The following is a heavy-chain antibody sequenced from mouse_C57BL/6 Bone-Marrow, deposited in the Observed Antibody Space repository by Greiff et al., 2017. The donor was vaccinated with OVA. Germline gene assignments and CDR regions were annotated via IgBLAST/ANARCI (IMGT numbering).Heavy chain of an antibody. V-gene: IGHV14-4*01. CDR3: TTSYYGSRTYFDY. CDR2: IDPENGDT. CDR1: GFNIKDDY. Sequence: EVKLMESGAELVRPGASVKLSCTASGFNIKDDYMHWVKQRPEQGLEWIGWIDPENGDTEYASKFQGKATITADTSSNTAYLQLSSLTSEDTAVYYCTTSYYGSRTYFDYWGQGTTLTVSS. J-gene: IGHJ2*01. D-gene: IGHD1-1*01.